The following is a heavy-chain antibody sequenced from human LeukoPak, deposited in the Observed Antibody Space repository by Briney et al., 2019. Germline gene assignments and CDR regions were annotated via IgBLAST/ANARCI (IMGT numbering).Heavy chain of an antibody. CDR3: ARVVWARAFDI. CDR1: GGSISSYY. J-gene: IGHJ3*02. D-gene: IGHD1-26*01. Sequence: PSETLSLTCTVSGGSISSYYWSWIRQPPGKGLEWIGYIYYSGSTNYNPSLKSRVTISVDTSKNQFSLKLSSVTAADTAVYYCARVVWARAFDIWGQGTMVTVSS. V-gene: IGHV4-59*01. CDR2: IYYSGST.